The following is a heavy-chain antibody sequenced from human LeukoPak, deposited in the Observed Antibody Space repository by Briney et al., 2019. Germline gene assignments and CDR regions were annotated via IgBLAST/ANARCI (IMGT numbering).Heavy chain of an antibody. CDR2: ISSSSSYI. J-gene: IGHJ4*02. Sequence: GGSLRLSCAASGSTFSSYTMKWVRQTPGKGLDWVSSISSSSSYIYQADSVKGRFTISRDNAKNSLYLQMNSLRAEDTAVYYCAKDSGGAPGYFDYWGQGTLVTVSS. D-gene: IGHD3-16*01. CDR3: AKDSGGAPGYFDY. CDR1: GSTFSSYT. V-gene: IGHV3-21*01.